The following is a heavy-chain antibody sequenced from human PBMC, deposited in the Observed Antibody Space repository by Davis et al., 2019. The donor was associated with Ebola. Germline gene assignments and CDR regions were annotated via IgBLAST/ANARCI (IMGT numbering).Heavy chain of an antibody. CDR3: ARRIVVVWGSFYYDY. D-gene: IGHD3-22*01. CDR2: VSYSGGMYSKSM. J-gene: IGHJ4*02. Sequence: MPSETLSLTCSVSGGSIRSSSYYWDWIRQPPGKGLEWIGSVSYSGGMYSKSMYYNASLKSRVTISADTSKNQFSLNLMSVTAADTAVYYCARRIVVVWGSFYYDYWGQGILVTVSS. V-gene: IGHV4-39*01. CDR1: GGSIRSSSYY.